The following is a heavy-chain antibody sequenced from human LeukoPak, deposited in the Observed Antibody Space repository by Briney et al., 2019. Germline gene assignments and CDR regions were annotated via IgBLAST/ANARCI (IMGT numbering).Heavy chain of an antibody. CDR1: VYTFTGYY. Sequence: GASVKVSCMASVYTFTGYYMHWVRQAPGQGLEWMGWINPNSGGTNYAQKFQGRVTMTRDTSISTAYMDLSRLRSDDTAVYYCARALPRGYSYGFDYWGQGTLVTVSS. V-gene: IGHV1-2*02. CDR3: ARALPRGYSYGFDY. J-gene: IGHJ4*02. D-gene: IGHD5-18*01. CDR2: INPNSGGT.